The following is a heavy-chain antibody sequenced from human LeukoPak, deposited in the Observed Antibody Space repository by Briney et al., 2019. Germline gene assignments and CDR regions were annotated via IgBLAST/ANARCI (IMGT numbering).Heavy chain of an antibody. Sequence: SETLSLTCAVSGGSISSYYWSWIRQPPGKGLEWIGYIYYSGSTNYNPSLKSRVTISVDTSKNQFSLKLSSVTAADPAVYYCARNAYASSWYWFDPWGLGALVTVSS. CDR2: IYYSGST. V-gene: IGHV4-59*01. CDR1: GGSISSYY. J-gene: IGHJ5*02. D-gene: IGHD6-13*01. CDR3: ARNAYASSWYWFDP.